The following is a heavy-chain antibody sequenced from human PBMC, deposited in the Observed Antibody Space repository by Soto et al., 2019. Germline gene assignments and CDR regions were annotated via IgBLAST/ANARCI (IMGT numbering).Heavy chain of an antibody. CDR3: ARGGYFDSSNYLAY. D-gene: IGHD3-22*01. Sequence: ASVKVSCKASGYTFTSYGINWVRQAPGRGLEWMGWINPGNGNTKYSQQFQGRVIIDRDTSASTAYMELSSLRSEDTAEYYCARGGYFDSSNYLAYWGLGTLVTSPQ. V-gene: IGHV1-3*01. CDR2: INPGNGNT. J-gene: IGHJ4*02. CDR1: GYTFTSYG.